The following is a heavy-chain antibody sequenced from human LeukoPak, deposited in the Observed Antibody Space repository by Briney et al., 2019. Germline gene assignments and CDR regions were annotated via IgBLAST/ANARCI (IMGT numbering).Heavy chain of an antibody. Sequence: PSETLSLTCTVSGGSISSYYWSWVRQAPGKGLEWVSGINWNGGSTGYADSVKGRFTISRDNAKNSLYLQMNSLRAEDTALYYCARQSQAYYDFWSGYAREAFDIWGQGTMATVSS. D-gene: IGHD3-3*01. CDR3: ARQSQAYYDFWSGYAREAFDI. J-gene: IGHJ3*02. V-gene: IGHV3-20*04. CDR2: INWNGGST. CDR1: GGSISSYY.